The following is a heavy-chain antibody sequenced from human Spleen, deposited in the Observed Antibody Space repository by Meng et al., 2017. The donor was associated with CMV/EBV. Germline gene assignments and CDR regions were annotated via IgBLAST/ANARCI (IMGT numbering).Heavy chain of an antibody. CDR2: ISWNSGAI. CDR1: GFTFDDYA. V-gene: IGHV3-9*01. Sequence: SLKISCAASGFTFDDYAMHWVRQAPGKGLEWVSGISWNSGAIDYADSVKGRFTITRDNAKNSLYLQMNSLRAEDTALYYCAKDTGTLLNYFDYWGQRTLVTVSS. CDR3: AKDTGTLLNYFDY. D-gene: IGHD3-10*01. J-gene: IGHJ4*02.